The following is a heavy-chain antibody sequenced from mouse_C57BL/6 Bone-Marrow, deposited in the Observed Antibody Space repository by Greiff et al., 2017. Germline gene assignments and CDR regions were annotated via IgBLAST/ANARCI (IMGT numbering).Heavy chain of an antibody. Sequence: VQLQQPGAELVMPGASVKLSCKASGYTFTSYWMHWVKQRPGQGLEWIGEIDPSDSYTNYNQKFKGKSPLTVDKSSSTAYMQLSSLTSEDSAVYYCARSDYYGSSYNFDYWGQGTTLTVSS. V-gene: IGHV1-69*01. CDR2: IDPSDSYT. CDR3: ARSDYYGSSYNFDY. J-gene: IGHJ2*01. D-gene: IGHD1-1*01. CDR1: GYTFTSYW.